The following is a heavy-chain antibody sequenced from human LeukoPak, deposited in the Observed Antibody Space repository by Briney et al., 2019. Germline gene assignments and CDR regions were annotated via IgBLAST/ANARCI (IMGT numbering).Heavy chain of an antibody. CDR2: VSSDGSSK. D-gene: IGHD6-13*01. CDR3: ARGYSSSWLGYFDY. CDR1: GFTFSSQG. V-gene: IGHV3-30*03. J-gene: IGHJ4*02. Sequence: GGSLRLSCAPSGFTFSSQGIQWVRQAPGKGLEWVAVVSSDGSSKYYADSGKGRFTISRDTSKNTVYLQMNSLGTEDTAFYYCARGYSSSWLGYFDYWGQGTLVTVSS.